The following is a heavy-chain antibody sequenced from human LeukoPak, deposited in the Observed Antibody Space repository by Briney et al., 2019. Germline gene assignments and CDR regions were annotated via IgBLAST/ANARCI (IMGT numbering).Heavy chain of an antibody. CDR2: ISWNSGNI. V-gene: IGHV3-9*01. CDR1: GFTFDDYA. D-gene: IGHD5-18*01. CDR3: TKVAGYSFGYFDY. Sequence: SLRLSCAASGFTFDDYAMYWVRQAPGKGLEWVSGISWNSGNIGYADSVKGRFTISRDNAKNSLYLQMNSLRAEDTALYYCTKVAGYSFGYFDYWGQGTLVTVSS. J-gene: IGHJ4*02.